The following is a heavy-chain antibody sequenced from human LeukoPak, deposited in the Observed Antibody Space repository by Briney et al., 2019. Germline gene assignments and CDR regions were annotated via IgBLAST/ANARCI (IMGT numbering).Heavy chain of an antibody. V-gene: IGHV3-30*04. CDR3: ARGRGVVTATTKPDY. CDR2: ISYDGSNK. Sequence: GRAPGISCAAPGFTFSSHSMHRGRPAPRKGLGWGAVISYDGSNKYYADSVKGRFTISRDNSKNTLYLQMNSLRAEDTAVYYCARGRGVVTATTKPDYWGQGILVTVSS. J-gene: IGHJ4*02. D-gene: IGHD2-21*02. CDR1: GFTFSSHS.